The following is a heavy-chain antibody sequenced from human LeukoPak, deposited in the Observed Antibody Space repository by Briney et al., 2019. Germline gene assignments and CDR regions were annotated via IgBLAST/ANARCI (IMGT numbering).Heavy chain of an antibody. V-gene: IGHV4-61*01. CDR1: GGSVSSGSYY. Sequence: PSETLSLTCTVSGGSVSSGSYYWSWIRQPPGKGLEWIGYIYYSGSTNYNPSLKSRVTISVDTSKNQFSLKLSSVTPEDTAVYYCARGRVGALDYWGQGTLVTVSS. CDR3: ARGRVGALDY. CDR2: IYYSGST. J-gene: IGHJ4*02. D-gene: IGHD1-26*01.